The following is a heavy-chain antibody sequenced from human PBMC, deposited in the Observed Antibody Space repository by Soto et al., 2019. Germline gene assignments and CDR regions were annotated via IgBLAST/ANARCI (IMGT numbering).Heavy chain of an antibody. Sequence: WGSLPVSCVPSGFTFSNYPMNWVRQAPGKGLEWVSGMSAGGDSTYYADSVNGRFTILRDNSKNSVYLQMNSLRAEDTAVYYCARRVWGQGTMVTVSS. V-gene: IGHV3-23*01. J-gene: IGHJ4*02. CDR1: GFTFSNYP. CDR2: MSAGGDST. CDR3: ARRV.